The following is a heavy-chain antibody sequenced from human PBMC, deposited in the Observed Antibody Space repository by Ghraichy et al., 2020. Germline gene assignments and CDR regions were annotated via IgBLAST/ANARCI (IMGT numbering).Heavy chain of an antibody. D-gene: IGHD5-12*01. V-gene: IGHV3-73*01. CDR3: TSSLDIVATTPDY. Sequence: KVSCAASGFTFSGSAMHWVRQASGKGLEWVGRIRSKANSYATAYAASVKGRFTISRDDSKNTAYLQMNSLKTEDTAVYYCTSSLDIVATTPDYWGQGTLVTVSS. CDR2: IRSKANSYAT. CDR1: GFTFSGSA. J-gene: IGHJ4*02.